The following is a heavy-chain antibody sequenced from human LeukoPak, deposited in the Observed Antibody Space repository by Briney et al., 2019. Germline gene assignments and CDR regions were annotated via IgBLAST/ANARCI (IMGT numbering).Heavy chain of an antibody. CDR2: IKSKTDGGTT. CDR3: TTEAYSYGSYYFDY. J-gene: IGHJ4*02. V-gene: IGHV3-15*01. Sequence: GGSLRLSCAASGFTFSNAWMSWVRQAPGKGLEWVGRIKSKTDGGTTDYAAPVKGRFTISRDDSKNTLYLQMNSLKTGDTAVCYCTTEAYSYGSYYFDYWGQGTLVTVSS. D-gene: IGHD5-18*01. CDR1: GFTFSNAW.